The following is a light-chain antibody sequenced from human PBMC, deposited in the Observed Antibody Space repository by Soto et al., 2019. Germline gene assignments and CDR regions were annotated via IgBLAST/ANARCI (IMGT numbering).Light chain of an antibody. J-gene: IGKJ2*01. Sequence: DGRITHSPSSLSSSVVDGVTITCRASQSISSYVSWYQQKPGKAPKLMIYAASRLQSGVPSRFSGSRSGKDFTLTIRSLQPEDFATYHCPQSSSRVTFGHGTKLDI. CDR3: PQSSSRVT. CDR2: AAS. CDR1: QSISSY. V-gene: IGKV1-39*01.